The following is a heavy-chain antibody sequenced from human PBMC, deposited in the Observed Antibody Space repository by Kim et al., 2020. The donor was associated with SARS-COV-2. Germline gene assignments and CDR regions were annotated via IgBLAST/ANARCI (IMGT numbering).Heavy chain of an antibody. CDR3: ARDQGDCGASSCYNYFDF. Sequence: GGSLRLSCVASGFSFSIYNMNWVHQAPGQGLEWISSISSTSRYIYYTDSMKGRFTISRDNAKNSLYLQMNSLRAEDTAVYFCARDQGDCGASSCYNYFDFWGQGTLVTVSS. J-gene: IGHJ4*02. D-gene: IGHD2-15*01. CDR2: ISSTSRYI. CDR1: GFSFSIYN. V-gene: IGHV3-21*01.